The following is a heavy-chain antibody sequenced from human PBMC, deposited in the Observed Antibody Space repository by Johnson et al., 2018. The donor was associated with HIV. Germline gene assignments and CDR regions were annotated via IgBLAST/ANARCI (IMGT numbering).Heavy chain of an antibody. D-gene: IGHD6-6*01. CDR2: ISGSGGST. CDR1: GFTFDDYA. V-gene: IGHV3-23*04. CDR3: AKGGSSDAFDI. Sequence: VQLVESGGGLVQPGRSLRVSCAASGFTFDDYAMHWVRQTPGKGLEWVSGISGSGGSTYYADSVKGRFTISRDNSKNTLYLQMNSLRAEDTAVYYCAKGGSSDAFDIWGQGTMVTVSS. J-gene: IGHJ3*02.